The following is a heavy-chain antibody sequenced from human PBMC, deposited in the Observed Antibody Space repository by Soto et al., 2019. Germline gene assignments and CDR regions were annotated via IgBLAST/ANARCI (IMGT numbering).Heavy chain of an antibody. CDR1: GGTFSSYA. Sequence: SVKVSCKASGGTFSSYAISWVLQAPGQGLEWMGGIIPIFGTANYAQKFQGRVTITADESTSTAYMELSSLRSEDTAVYYCASTGRVVVVTAPIPPYYYYYGMDVWGQGTTVTVSS. J-gene: IGHJ6*02. CDR3: ASTGRVVVVTAPIPPYYYYYGMDV. V-gene: IGHV1-69*13. D-gene: IGHD2-21*02. CDR2: IIPIFGTA.